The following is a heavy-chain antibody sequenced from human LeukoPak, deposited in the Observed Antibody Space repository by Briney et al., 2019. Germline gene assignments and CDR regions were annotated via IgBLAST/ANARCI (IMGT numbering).Heavy chain of an antibody. Sequence: PSETLSLTCAVYGGSFCGYYWSWIRQPPGKGLGWIGEINHSGSTNYNPSLKSRVTISVDTSKNQFSLKLSSVTAADTAVYYCARDGYYVWGSYRPNSRIYYFDYWGQGTLVTVSS. CDR2: INHSGST. CDR3: ARDGYYVWGSYRPNSRIYYFDY. CDR1: GGSFCGYY. D-gene: IGHD3-16*02. V-gene: IGHV4-34*01. J-gene: IGHJ4*02.